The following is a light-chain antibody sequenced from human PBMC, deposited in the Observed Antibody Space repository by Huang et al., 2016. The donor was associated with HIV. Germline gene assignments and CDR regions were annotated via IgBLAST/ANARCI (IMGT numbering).Light chain of an antibody. CDR2: AAS. CDR3: QQSYRTPRT. CDR1: QGISNN. V-gene: IGKV1-39*01. J-gene: IGKJ1*01. Sequence: DIQMTQSPSSLSASVGDKVTITCRASQGISNNLNWYHQGPGKAPKLLIFAASTVQTGVPLRFSGSESGTVFRLTISSLQPEDSGTYYCQQSYRTPRTFGQGTKVEVK.